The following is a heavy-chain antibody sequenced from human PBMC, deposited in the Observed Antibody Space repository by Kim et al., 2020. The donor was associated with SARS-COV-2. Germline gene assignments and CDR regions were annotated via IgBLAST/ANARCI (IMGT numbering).Heavy chain of an antibody. CDR3: ARDPRPQDPTRSYSSSWYPFDY. J-gene: IGHJ4*02. CDR2: ISYDGSNK. D-gene: IGHD6-13*01. V-gene: IGHV3-30*04. CDR1: GFTFSSYA. Sequence: GGSLRLSCAASGFTFSSYAMHWVRQAPGKGLEWVAVISYDGSNKYYADSVKGRFTISRDNSKNTLYLQMNSLRAEDTAVYYCARDPRPQDPTRSYSSSWYPFDYWGQGTLVTVSS.